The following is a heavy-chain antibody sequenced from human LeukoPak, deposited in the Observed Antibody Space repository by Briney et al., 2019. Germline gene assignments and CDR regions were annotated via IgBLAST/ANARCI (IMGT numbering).Heavy chain of an antibody. CDR3: AKSEAYYDYVWGSYRFYWFDP. J-gene: IGHJ5*02. V-gene: IGHV3-23*01. Sequence: GGSLRLSCAASGFTFSSYAMSWVRQAPGKGLEWVPAISGSGGSTYYADSVKGRFTISRDNSKNTLYLQMNSLRAEDTAVYYCAKSEAYYDYVWGSYRFYWFDPWGQGTLVTVSS. CDR2: ISGSGGST. CDR1: GFTFSSYA. D-gene: IGHD3-16*02.